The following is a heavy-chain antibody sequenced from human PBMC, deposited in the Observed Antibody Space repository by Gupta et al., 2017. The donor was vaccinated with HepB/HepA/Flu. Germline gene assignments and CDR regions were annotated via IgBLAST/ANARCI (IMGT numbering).Heavy chain of an antibody. Sequence: QLQLQESGPGLVKPSETLSLTCTVSGGSISSSSYYWGWIRQPPGKGLEWIGSIYYSGSTYYNPSLKSRVTISVDTSKNQFSLKLSSVTAAETAVYYCARHLGHWDWGSGVTGYWGQGTLVTVSS. CDR1: GGSISSSSYY. D-gene: IGHD7-27*01. CDR2: IYYSGST. V-gene: IGHV4-39*01. CDR3: ARHLGHWDWGSGVTGY. J-gene: IGHJ4*02.